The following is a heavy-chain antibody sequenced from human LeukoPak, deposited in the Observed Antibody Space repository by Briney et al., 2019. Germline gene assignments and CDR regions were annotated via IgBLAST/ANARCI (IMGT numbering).Heavy chain of an antibody. J-gene: IGHJ4*02. V-gene: IGHV3-9*01. D-gene: IGHD6-13*01. CDR1: GSTFDDYA. CDR2: ISWNSGSI. CDR3: AKGLDSSSWYPFDY. Sequence: GRSLRLSCAASGSTFDDYAMHWVRQAPGKGLEWVSGISWNSGSIGYADSVKGRFTISRDNAKNSLYLQMNSLRAEDTALYYCAKGLDSSSWYPFDYWGQGTLVTVSS.